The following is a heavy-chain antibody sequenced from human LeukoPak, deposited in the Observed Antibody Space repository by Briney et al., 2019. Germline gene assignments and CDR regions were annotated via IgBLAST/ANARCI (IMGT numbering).Heavy chain of an antibody. D-gene: IGHD3-22*01. Sequence: ASVKVSCKASGYTFTGYYMHWVRQAPGQGREWMGRINPNSCGTNYAQKFQGRVTMTRDTSISTAYMELSRLRSDDTAVYYCAREGYYDSSGYRFDYWGQGTLVTVSS. V-gene: IGHV1-2*06. CDR3: AREGYYDSSGYRFDY. J-gene: IGHJ4*02. CDR1: GYTFTGYY. CDR2: INPNSCGT.